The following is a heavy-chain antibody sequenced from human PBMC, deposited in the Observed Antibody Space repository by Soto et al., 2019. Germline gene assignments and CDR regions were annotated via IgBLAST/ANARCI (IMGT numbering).Heavy chain of an antibody. D-gene: IGHD3-22*01. CDR1: GFTFSSYA. Sequence: GSLRLSCAASGFTFSSYAMSWVRQAPGKGLEWVSAISVSGDSTKYADSVKGRFTISRDNSKNTLYLQVNSLRAEDTAVYYCAGHKYYYDSSGRMYWGQGMLVTVSS. J-gene: IGHJ4*02. CDR2: ISVSGDST. CDR3: AGHKYYYDSSGRMY. V-gene: IGHV3-23*01.